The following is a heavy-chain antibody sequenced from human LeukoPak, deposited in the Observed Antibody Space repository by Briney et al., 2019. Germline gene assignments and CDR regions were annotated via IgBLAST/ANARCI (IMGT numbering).Heavy chain of an antibody. D-gene: IGHD3-3*01. Sequence: GGSLRLSCEASGFTFSTYSMNWVRQAPGKGLEWVSYIGSSTSTIYYADSVKGRFTISRDNAKNALYLQMNSLSDEDTAVYYCARDFAWWGQGTLVTVPS. CDR3: ARDFAW. J-gene: IGHJ4*02. CDR2: IGSSTSTI. V-gene: IGHV3-48*02. CDR1: GFTFSTYS.